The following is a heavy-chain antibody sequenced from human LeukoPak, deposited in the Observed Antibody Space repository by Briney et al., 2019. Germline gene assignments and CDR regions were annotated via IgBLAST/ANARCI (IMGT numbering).Heavy chain of an antibody. J-gene: IGHJ4*02. CDR2: ISSDGSST. CDR1: GFTFSSYW. CDR3: ARGDGYYGSGSYYNY. Sequence: GGSLRLSCAASGFTFSSYWMHWVRQAPGKGLVWVSRISSDGSSTTYADSVKGRFTISRDNAKNTLYLQMNSLRAEDTAVYYCARGDGYYGSGSYYNYWGQGTLVTVSS. D-gene: IGHD3-10*01. V-gene: IGHV3-74*01.